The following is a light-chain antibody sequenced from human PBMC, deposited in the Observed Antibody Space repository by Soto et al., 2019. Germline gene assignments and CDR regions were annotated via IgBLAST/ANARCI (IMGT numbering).Light chain of an antibody. CDR1: QAIRND. CDR3: LQDYSYPNT. Sequence: AIQVTQSPSSLSASVGDRVTITCRASQAIRNDVAWYQQKAGSVPNLLIYAATHLQSGVPSTFSGSGYGTDFTLPSSSLQPEDFATYYCLQDYSYPNTFGGGPKVEIK. CDR2: AAT. V-gene: IGKV1-6*01. J-gene: IGKJ4*01.